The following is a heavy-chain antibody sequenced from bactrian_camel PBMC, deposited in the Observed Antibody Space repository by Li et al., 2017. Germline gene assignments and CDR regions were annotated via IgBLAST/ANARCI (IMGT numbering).Heavy chain of an antibody. J-gene: IGHJ4*01. CDR1: IDYSTTLC. V-gene: IGHV3S1*01. CDR3: AAGGHIATVDADGWDY. CDR2: IYTGGGST. Sequence: HVQLVESGGGSARAGGTLTLSCAAAIDYSTTLCMAWFRQVPGKEREAVAAIYTGGGSTFYADSVKGRFTISGDNAKNTLYLQMNSLKPEDSGMYYCAAGGHIATVDADGWDYWGQGTQVTVS. D-gene: IGHD4*01.